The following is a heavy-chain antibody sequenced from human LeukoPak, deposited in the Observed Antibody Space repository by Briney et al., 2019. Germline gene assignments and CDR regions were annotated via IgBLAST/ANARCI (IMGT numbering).Heavy chain of an antibody. CDR3: VGTYSFFDY. Sequence: GGSLRLSCAASGFTVSSNYMSWVRQAPGKGLEWVSVIYSGGSTYYTDSVKGRFTISRDNSKNTVFLQMNSLRAEDTAVYFCVGTYSFFDYWGQGTLVAVSS. CDR2: IYSGGST. J-gene: IGHJ4*02. CDR1: GFTVSSNY. V-gene: IGHV3-53*01. D-gene: IGHD7-27*01.